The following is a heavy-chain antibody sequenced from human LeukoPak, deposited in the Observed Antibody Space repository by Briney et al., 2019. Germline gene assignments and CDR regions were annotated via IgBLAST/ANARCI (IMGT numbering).Heavy chain of an antibody. Sequence: GGSLRLSCAASGFTFSSYGMHWVRQAPGKGLEWVAVISYDGSNKYYADSVKGRFTISRDNSKNTLYPQMNSLREEDTAVYYCAKDQSGSAHREYYFDYWGQGTLVTVSS. J-gene: IGHJ4*02. V-gene: IGHV3-30*18. CDR3: AKDQSGSAHREYYFDY. CDR2: ISYDGSNK. D-gene: IGHD1-26*01. CDR1: GFTFSSYG.